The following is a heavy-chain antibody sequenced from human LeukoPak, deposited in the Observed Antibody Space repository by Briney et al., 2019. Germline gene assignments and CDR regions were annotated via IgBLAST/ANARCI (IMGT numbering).Heavy chain of an antibody. Sequence: AESLQISCKGSGYSFANYWISWVRQMPGKGLEWMGRIDPSDSYTNYSPSFQGHVTISADKSISTAYLQWNSLRASDTAMYYCALLLRIGYLADYWGQGSLVTVSS. CDR1: GYSFANYW. V-gene: IGHV5-10-1*01. J-gene: IGHJ4*02. CDR2: IDPSDSYT. CDR3: ALLLRIGYLADY. D-gene: IGHD3-22*01.